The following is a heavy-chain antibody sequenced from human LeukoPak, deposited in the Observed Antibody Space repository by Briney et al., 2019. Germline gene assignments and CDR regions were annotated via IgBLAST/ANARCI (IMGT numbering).Heavy chain of an antibody. Sequence: SETLSLTCTVSGGSISSYYWSWIRQPPGKGLEWLGYIYYSGSTNYNPSLKSRVTISVDTSKNQFSLKLSSVTAADTAVYYCARGLRDGYRPYWYFDLWGRGTLVTVSS. D-gene: IGHD5-24*01. CDR1: GGSISSYY. CDR3: ARGLRDGYRPYWYFDL. J-gene: IGHJ2*01. V-gene: IGHV4-59*01. CDR2: IYYSGST.